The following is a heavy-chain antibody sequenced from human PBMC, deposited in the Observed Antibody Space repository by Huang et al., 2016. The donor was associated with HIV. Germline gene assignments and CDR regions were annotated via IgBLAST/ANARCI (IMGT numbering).Heavy chain of an antibody. D-gene: IGHD6-19*01. CDR3: ARDSPSVAGTFDY. CDR2: IYTSGST. CDR1: GDSIDSSY. V-gene: IGHV4-4*07. J-gene: IGHJ4*02. Sequence: QVQLQESGPGLVKPSATLSLTCTVSGDSIDSSYLTWLRQPAGKGLEWIGRIYTSGSTNANPSRASRLTMSVDTSKNQISLRLTSVTAADTALYYCARDSPSVAGTFDYWGQGALVTVSS.